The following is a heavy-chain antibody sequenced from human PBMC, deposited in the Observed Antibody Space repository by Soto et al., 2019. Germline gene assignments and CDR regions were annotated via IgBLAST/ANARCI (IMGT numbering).Heavy chain of an antibody. Sequence: QVQLQESGPGLVRPSETLSLTCSVSGGSIRSYCWSWIRQPPGKGLEWIGYIYNIGTTNYNPSLKIRGTIALDTSKNQFSLKLKLDSVTAADTAVYYCARGLGYYNGYFDYWGQGALVTVSS. CDR1: GGSIRSYC. CDR3: ARGLGYYNGYFDY. V-gene: IGHV4-59*12. J-gene: IGHJ4*02. D-gene: IGHD3-9*01. CDR2: IYNIGTT.